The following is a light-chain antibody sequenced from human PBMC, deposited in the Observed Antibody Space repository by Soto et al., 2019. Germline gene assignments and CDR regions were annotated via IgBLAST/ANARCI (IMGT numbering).Light chain of an antibody. J-gene: IGLJ3*02. CDR2: DND. V-gene: IGLV1-51*01. CDR1: RSNIGNNY. CDR3: EAWDSSLSAGV. Sequence: QSVLTQPPSVSAAPGQKVTVSCSGSRSNIGNNYVSWYQHLPGTAPKLLIYDNDKRPSGIPDRFSASKSGTSATLGITGLQTGDEADHYCEAWDSSLSAGVFGGGTK.